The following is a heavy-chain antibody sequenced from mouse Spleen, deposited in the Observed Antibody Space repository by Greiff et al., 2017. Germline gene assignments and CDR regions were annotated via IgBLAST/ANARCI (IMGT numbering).Heavy chain of an antibody. CDR1: GYTFTSYW. Sequence: QQSCKASGYTFTSYWMHWVKQRPGQGLEWIGEIDPSDSYTNYNQKFKGKATLTVDKSSSTAYMQLSSLTSEDSAVYYCARKGYGTFAYWGQGTLVTVSA. J-gene: IGHJ3*01. D-gene: IGHD2-1*01. CDR3: ARKGYGTFAY. CDR2: IDPSDSYT. V-gene: IGHV1-69*02.